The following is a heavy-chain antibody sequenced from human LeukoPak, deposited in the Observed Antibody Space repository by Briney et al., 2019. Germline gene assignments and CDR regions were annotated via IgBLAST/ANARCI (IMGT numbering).Heavy chain of an antibody. Sequence: GASVKVSCKASGYTFTSYDINWVRQATGQGLEWMGWMNPNSGNTGYAQNFQGRVTMTRNTSRSTAYMELSSLRSEDTAVYYCARGRYCSGGSCYYLTEYFQHWGQGTLVTVSS. CDR1: GYTFTSYD. V-gene: IGHV1-8*01. J-gene: IGHJ1*01. D-gene: IGHD2-15*01. CDR3: ARGRYCSGGSCYYLTEYFQH. CDR2: MNPNSGNT.